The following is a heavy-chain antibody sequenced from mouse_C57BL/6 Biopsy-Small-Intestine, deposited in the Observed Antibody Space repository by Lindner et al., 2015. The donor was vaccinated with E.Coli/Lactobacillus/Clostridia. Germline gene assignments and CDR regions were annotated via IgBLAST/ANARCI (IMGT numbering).Heavy chain of an antibody. J-gene: IGHJ1*01. CDR2: IYPGDGDT. CDR1: GYAFSSSW. Sequence: VQLQESGPELVKPGASVKISCKASGYAFSSSWMNWVKQRPGKGLEWIGWIYPGDGDTNYNGKFKSKATLTSDKSSTTAYMELSSLTSEDSAVYYCAYGDHWYFGVWGAGTTVTVSS. V-gene: IGHV1-80*01. CDR3: AYGDHWYFGV. D-gene: IGHD2-13*01.